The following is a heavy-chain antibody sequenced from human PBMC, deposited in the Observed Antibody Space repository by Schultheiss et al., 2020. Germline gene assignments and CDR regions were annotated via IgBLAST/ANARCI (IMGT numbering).Heavy chain of an antibody. CDR2: INPTSGST. D-gene: IGHD3-9*01. CDR3: ARAYTDVLRYFDWPTSLDP. J-gene: IGHJ5*02. V-gene: IGHV1-46*01. CDR1: GYIFTYYY. Sequence: ASVKVSCKASGYIFTYYYIHWVRQAPGQGLEWMGIINPTSGSTTYAQNFQGRFTVTRDTSTSTVYMELSSLRSEDTAVYYCARAYTDVLRYFDWPTSLDPWGQGTLVTVSS.